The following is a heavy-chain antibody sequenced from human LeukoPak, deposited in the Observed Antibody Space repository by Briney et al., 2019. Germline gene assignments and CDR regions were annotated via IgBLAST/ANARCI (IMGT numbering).Heavy chain of an antibody. D-gene: IGHD2-2*01. V-gene: IGHV4-34*01. CDR2: INHSGST. J-gene: IGHJ3*02. Sequence: PSETLSLTCAVYGGSFSGYYWSWIRQPPGKGLEWIGEINHSGSTNCNPSLKSRVTMSVDTSKNQFSVKLSSVTAADTAVYYCARGGSCSSTTCYVSDAFDIWGQGTMFTVSS. CDR3: ARGGSCSSTTCYVSDAFDI. CDR1: GGSFSGYY.